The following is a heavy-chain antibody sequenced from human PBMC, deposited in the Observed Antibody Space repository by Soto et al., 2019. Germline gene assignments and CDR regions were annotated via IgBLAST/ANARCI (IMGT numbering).Heavy chain of an antibody. CDR1: GGSFSGYY. J-gene: IGHJ4*02. Sequence: PSETLSLTCAVYGGSFSGYYWSWIRQPPGKGLEWIGEINHSGSTNYNPSLKSRVTISVDTSKNQFSLKLSSVTAADPAVYYCATLRGEEGYCSSTSCYNSDYWGQGTLVTVSS. D-gene: IGHD2-2*02. V-gene: IGHV4-34*01. CDR2: INHSGST. CDR3: ATLRGEEGYCSSTSCYNSDY.